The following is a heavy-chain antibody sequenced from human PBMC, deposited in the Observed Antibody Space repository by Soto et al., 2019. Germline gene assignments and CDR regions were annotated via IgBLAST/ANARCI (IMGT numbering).Heavy chain of an antibody. J-gene: IGHJ6*02. CDR2: IYYSGST. Sequence: KPSETLSLTCTVSGGSISSYYWSWIRQPPGKGLEWIGYIYYSGSTNYNPSLKSRVTISVDASKNQFSLKLSSVTAADTAVCYCARTISEYYYYYYGMDVWGQGTTVTVSS. V-gene: IGHV4-59*01. CDR3: ARTISEYYYYYYGMDV. D-gene: IGHD2-21*01. CDR1: GGSISSYY.